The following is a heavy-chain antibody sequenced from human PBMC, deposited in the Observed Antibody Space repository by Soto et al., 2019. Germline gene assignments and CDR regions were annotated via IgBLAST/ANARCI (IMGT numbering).Heavy chain of an antibody. CDR3: ASTKYDSSAYYYWYLGL. V-gene: IGHV1-69*06. CDR1: EDTFRNYA. Sequence: QVELVPSGAEVKKPGSSVKVSCQASEDTFRNYAISLVRQAPGHGLEWMGGIIPIFGTANYAQKFQGRVTIPADTSANTVYLELSSLRSEDTAVYYCASTKYDSSAYYYWYLGLWGRGTLVTVSS. CDR2: IIPIFGTA. D-gene: IGHD3-22*01. J-gene: IGHJ2*01.